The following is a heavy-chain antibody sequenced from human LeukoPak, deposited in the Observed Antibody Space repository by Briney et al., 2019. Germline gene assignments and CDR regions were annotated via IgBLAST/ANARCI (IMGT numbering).Heavy chain of an antibody. CDR1: GGSISSGTYY. V-gene: IGHV4-61*10. CDR3: ARVEIGSSWYEGFPMKLDNWFDP. CDR2: IYYSGST. Sequence: SETLSLTCTVSGGSISSGTYYWSWVRQPAGKGLEWIGYIYYSGSTNYNPSLKSRVTISVDTSKNQFSLKLSSVTAADTAVYYCARVEIGSSWYEGFPMKLDNWFDPWGQGTLVTVSS. J-gene: IGHJ5*02. D-gene: IGHD6-13*01.